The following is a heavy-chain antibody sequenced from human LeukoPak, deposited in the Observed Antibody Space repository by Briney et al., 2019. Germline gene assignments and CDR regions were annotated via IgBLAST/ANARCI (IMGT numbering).Heavy chain of an antibody. Sequence: AGGSLRLSCAVSGFSIRSSWMSWVRQTPGKGLEWVADMNEDGSGTYYVDSVKGRFTVSRDNAKNTLYLQMNSLRADDSGVYYCATGHSYGYDYWGQGVLVTVSS. CDR2: MNEDGSGT. CDR1: GFSIRSSW. D-gene: IGHD5-18*01. J-gene: IGHJ4*02. CDR3: ATGHSYGYDY. V-gene: IGHV3-7*01.